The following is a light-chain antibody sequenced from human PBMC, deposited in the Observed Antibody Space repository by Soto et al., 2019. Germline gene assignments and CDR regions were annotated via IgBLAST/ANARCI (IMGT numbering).Light chain of an antibody. V-gene: IGKV1-39*01. Sequence: DIQMTQSPSSLSASVGDRVTITCRASQGINHYLAWYQHKPGKAPKLLIYAASNLQGGVPSRFSGSGSGTDFTLTISSLQPEDFATYYCQQSYTIPLAFGGGTKVDI. J-gene: IGKJ4*01. CDR2: AAS. CDR1: QGINHY. CDR3: QQSYTIPLA.